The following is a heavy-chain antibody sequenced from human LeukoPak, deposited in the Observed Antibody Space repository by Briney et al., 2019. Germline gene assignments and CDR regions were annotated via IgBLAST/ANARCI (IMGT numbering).Heavy chain of an antibody. Sequence: GGSLRLSCAASGFTVSNSYMSWVRQAPGKGLEWVSVIYTGSLSYYTDSVKGRFTISRDKSNNTLYLQMNSLRVEDTAVYYCVRAEHWLAFDYWGQGILVIVSS. V-gene: IGHV3-53*01. CDR3: VRAEHWLAFDY. CDR1: GFTVSNSY. J-gene: IGHJ4*02. CDR2: IYTGSLS. D-gene: IGHD6-19*01.